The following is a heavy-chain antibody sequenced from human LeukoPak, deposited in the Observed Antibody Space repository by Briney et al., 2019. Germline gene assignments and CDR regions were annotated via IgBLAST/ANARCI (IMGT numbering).Heavy chain of an antibody. Sequence: PGGSLRLSCAASGFTFSSYEMNWVRQAPGKGLEWVSAISNSGGNTYYADSVKGRFTISRDNSKNTLYLQMNSLRAEDTAVYYCARVGLWFGELYFDYWGQGTLVTVSS. CDR3: ARVGLWFGELYFDY. CDR2: ISNSGGNT. D-gene: IGHD3-10*01. J-gene: IGHJ4*02. CDR1: GFTFSSYE. V-gene: IGHV3-23*01.